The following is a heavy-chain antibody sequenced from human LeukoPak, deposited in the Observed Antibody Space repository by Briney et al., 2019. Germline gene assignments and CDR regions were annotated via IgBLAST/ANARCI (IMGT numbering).Heavy chain of an antibody. Sequence: PSETLSLTCTVSGYSISSGYYWGWIRQPPGKGLEWIGSIYHSGSTNYNPSLKSRVTISVDTSKNQFSLKLSSVTAADTAVYYCAPSTARPQTGNWFDPWGQGTLVTVSS. J-gene: IGHJ5*02. CDR1: GYSISSGYY. D-gene: IGHD6-6*01. V-gene: IGHV4-38-2*02. CDR2: IYHSGST. CDR3: APSTARPQTGNWFDP.